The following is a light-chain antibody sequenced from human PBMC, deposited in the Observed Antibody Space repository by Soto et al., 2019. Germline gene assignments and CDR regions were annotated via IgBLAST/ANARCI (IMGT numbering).Light chain of an antibody. J-gene: IGLJ2*01. CDR3: VSWDSDLRDLV. Sequence: QAVLPQPPSVSAAPGQKVTISCSGSSSNLGLNAASWYQQFPSTAPKLLIYDNKKRPSGIPDRFSGSKSGTSATLGITELQTGDEADYYCVSWDSDLRDLVFGGGTKLTVL. V-gene: IGLV1-51*01. CDR2: DNK. CDR1: SSNLGLNA.